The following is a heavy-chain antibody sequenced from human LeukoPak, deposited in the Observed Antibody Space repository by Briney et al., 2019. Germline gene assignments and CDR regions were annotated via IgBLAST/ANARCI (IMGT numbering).Heavy chain of an antibody. D-gene: IGHD2-15*01. CDR1: GFTFSSYS. CDR3: ARDVVVVVAATPVDWFDP. Sequence: PGGSLRLSCAASGFTFSSYSMNWVRQAPGKGLEWVSSISSSSSYIYYADSVKGRFTISRDNAKNSLYLQMNSLRAEDTAVYYCARDVVVVVAATPVDWFDPWGQGTLVTVSS. J-gene: IGHJ5*02. CDR2: ISSSSSYI. V-gene: IGHV3-21*01.